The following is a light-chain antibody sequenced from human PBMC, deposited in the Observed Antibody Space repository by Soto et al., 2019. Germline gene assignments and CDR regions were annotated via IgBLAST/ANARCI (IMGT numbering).Light chain of an antibody. Sequence: DIQLTQSPSFLSASVGDRVTITCRASQGISSYLVWYQQKLGKAPKLLIYAASTLQRGVPSRFSGSGSGTEFTLTISSLQPEDFATYYCQQLNIKPPPTFVQGTKVEIK. J-gene: IGKJ1*01. V-gene: IGKV1-9*01. CDR2: AAS. CDR1: QGISSY. CDR3: QQLNIKPPPT.